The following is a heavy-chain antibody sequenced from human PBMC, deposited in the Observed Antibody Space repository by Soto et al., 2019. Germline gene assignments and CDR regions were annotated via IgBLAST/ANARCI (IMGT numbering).Heavy chain of an antibody. Sequence: QVQLVQSGAEVKKPGASVKVSCKASGYTFTSYGISWVRQAPGQGLEWMGWISAYNGNTNYAQKLQGRVTMTTDTSTSTAYTELRSLRSDDTAVYYCARDSDYYDSSGYYVYFDYWGQGTLVTVSS. CDR3: ARDSDYYDSSGYYVYFDY. V-gene: IGHV1-18*01. CDR1: GYTFTSYG. D-gene: IGHD3-22*01. CDR2: ISAYNGNT. J-gene: IGHJ4*02.